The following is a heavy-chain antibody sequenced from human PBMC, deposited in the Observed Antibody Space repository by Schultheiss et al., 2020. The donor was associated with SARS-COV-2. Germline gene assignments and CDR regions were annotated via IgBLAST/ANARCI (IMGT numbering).Heavy chain of an antibody. CDR1: QFMFSTSI. J-gene: IGHJ4*02. CDR2: MSFDGFSK. CDR3: AREGYTSGRCGNFDK. V-gene: IGHV3-30-3*01. D-gene: IGHD2-15*01. Sequence: GGSLRLSCAMSQFMFSTSIIHWVRQAPGKGLEWVAAMSFDGFSKYYVDSVKDRFTISRDSSKNTVDLQMDSMRAEDTAVYYCAREGYTSGRCGNFDKWGPGTLVTVSS.